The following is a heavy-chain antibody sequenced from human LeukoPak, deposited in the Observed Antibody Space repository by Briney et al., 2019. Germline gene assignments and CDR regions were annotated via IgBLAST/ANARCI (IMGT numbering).Heavy chain of an antibody. CDR2: IYYSGST. V-gene: IGHV4-39*07. Sequence: SETLSLTCTVSGGSISSSSYYWGWIRQPPGKGLEWIGSIYYSGSTYYNPSLKSRVTISLNTSKNQFSLKLSSVTAADTAVYYCARPPPAVAARQYYFDYWGQGTLVTVSS. J-gene: IGHJ4*02. D-gene: IGHD6-6*01. CDR3: ARPPPAVAARQYYFDY. CDR1: GGSISSSSYY.